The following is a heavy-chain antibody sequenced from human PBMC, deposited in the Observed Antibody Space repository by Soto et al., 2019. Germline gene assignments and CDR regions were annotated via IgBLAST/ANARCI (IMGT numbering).Heavy chain of an antibody. J-gene: IGHJ5*02. V-gene: IGHV4-59*01. CDR3: ARVGREIRGGPGWFDP. Sequence: QVQLQESGPGLVKPSETLSLTCTVSGGSISSYYWSWIRQPPGKGLEWIGYIYYSGSTNYNPSLKSRVTISVDTSKNQFSLKLSSVTAADTAVYYCARVGREIRGGPGWFDPWGQGTLVTVSS. D-gene: IGHD2-15*01. CDR1: GGSISSYY. CDR2: IYYSGST.